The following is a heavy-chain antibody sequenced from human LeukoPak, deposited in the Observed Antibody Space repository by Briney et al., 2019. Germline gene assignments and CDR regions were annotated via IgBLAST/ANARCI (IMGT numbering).Heavy chain of an antibody. CDR3: ASLNPYDCSGGSCYPGGFDY. J-gene: IGHJ4*02. D-gene: IGHD2-15*01. CDR2: IYYSGST. V-gene: IGHV4-59*01. Sequence: SETLSLTCTVSGGSISSYYWSWLRQPPGKRLEWIGYIYYSGSTNYNPSLKSRVTISVDTSKNQFSLKLSSVTAADTAVYYCASLNPYDCSGGSCYPGGFDYWGQGTLVTVSS. CDR1: GGSISSYY.